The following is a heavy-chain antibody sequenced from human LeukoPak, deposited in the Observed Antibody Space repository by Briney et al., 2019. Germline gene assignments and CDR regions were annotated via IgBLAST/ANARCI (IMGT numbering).Heavy chain of an antibody. CDR2: IRSKANSYAT. D-gene: IGHD7-27*01. V-gene: IGHV3-73*01. CDR3: TRHIDWGSYYYYGMDV. Sequence: GGSLRLSCAASGFTFSGSAMHWVRQASGKGPEWVGRIRSKANSYATAYAASVKGRFTISRDDSKNTAYLQMNSLKTEDTAVYYCTRHIDWGSYYYYGMDVWGQGTTVTVSS. CDR1: GFTFSGSA. J-gene: IGHJ6*02.